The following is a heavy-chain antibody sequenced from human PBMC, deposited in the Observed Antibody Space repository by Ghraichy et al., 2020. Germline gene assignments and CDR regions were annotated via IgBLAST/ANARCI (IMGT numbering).Heavy chain of an antibody. CDR1: GGSFSGYY. CDR3: ARGTAVAGPKLRKIIDY. J-gene: IGHJ4*02. Sequence: ETLSLTCAVYGGSFSGYYWSWIRQPPGKGLEWIGEINHSGSTNYNPSLKSRVTISVDTSKNQFSLKLSSVTAADTAVYYCARGTAVAGPKLRKIIDYWGQGTLVTVSS. CDR2: INHSGST. D-gene: IGHD6-19*01. V-gene: IGHV4-34*01.